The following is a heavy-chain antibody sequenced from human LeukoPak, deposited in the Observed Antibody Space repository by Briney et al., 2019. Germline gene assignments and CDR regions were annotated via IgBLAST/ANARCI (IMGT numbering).Heavy chain of an antibody. J-gene: IGHJ4*02. V-gene: IGHV3-21*01. CDR1: GFSFTTYS. Sequence: GGSLRLSCAASGFSFTTYSMNWVRRAQGKGLEWVSSISSSSTYIYYADSVKGRFTISRDNAKNSLYLQMNSLRAEDTAVYYCARHISSTVVTPGYFDYWGQGTLVSVSS. CDR3: ARHISSTVVTPGYFDY. CDR2: ISSSSTYI. D-gene: IGHD4-23*01.